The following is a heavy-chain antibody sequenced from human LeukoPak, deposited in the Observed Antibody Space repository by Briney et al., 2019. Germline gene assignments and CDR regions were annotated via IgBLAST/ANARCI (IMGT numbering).Heavy chain of an antibody. D-gene: IGHD5-18*01. CDR2: ISGSGGST. CDR1: GFTFSSYA. V-gene: IGHV3-23*01. Sequence: GGSLRLSCAASGFTFSSYAVSWVRQAPGKGLEWVSAISGSGGSTYYADSVKGRFTISRDNSKNTLYLQMNSLRAEDTAVYYCAKDELQLWSPPWGQGTLVTVSS. J-gene: IGHJ5*02. CDR3: AKDELQLWSPP.